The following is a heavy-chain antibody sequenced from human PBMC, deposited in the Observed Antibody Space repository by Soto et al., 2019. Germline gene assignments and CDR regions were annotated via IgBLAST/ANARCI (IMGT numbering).Heavy chain of an antibody. Sequence: SVKVSCKASGGTFSSYAISWVRQAPGQGLEWMGGIIPIFGTANYAQKFQGRVTITADESTSTAYMELSSLRSEDTAVYYCARHAVKQGYCTNGVCYRPNWFDPWGQGTLVTVSS. V-gene: IGHV1-69*13. CDR1: GGTFSSYA. CDR3: ARHAVKQGYCTNGVCYRPNWFDP. D-gene: IGHD2-8*01. J-gene: IGHJ5*02. CDR2: IIPIFGTA.